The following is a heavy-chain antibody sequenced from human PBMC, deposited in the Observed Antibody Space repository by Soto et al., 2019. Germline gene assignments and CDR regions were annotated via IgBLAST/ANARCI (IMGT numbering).Heavy chain of an antibody. CDR1: GYSFTSYW. D-gene: IGHD5-12*01. Sequence: GESLKISCKGSGYSFTSYWIGWVRQMPGKGLEWMGIIYPGDSDTRYSPSFQGQVTISADKSISTAYLQWSSLKASDTAMYYCATQMATGDYYYYYGMDVWGQGTTVTVSS. CDR2: IYPGDSDT. V-gene: IGHV5-51*01. CDR3: ATQMATGDYYYYYGMDV. J-gene: IGHJ6*02.